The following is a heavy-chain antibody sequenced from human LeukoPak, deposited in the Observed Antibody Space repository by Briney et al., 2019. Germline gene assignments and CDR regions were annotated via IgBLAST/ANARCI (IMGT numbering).Heavy chain of an antibody. CDR3: ARARAGHMTTVTTVDY. Sequence: GRSLRPSCAASGFTFSSYGMHWVRQAPGKGLEWVAVISYDGSNKYYADSVKGRFTISRDNSKNTLYLQMNSLRAEDTAVYYCARARAGHMTTVTTVDYWGQGTLVTVSS. CDR2: ISYDGSNK. V-gene: IGHV3-30*03. CDR1: GFTFSSYG. D-gene: IGHD4-17*01. J-gene: IGHJ4*02.